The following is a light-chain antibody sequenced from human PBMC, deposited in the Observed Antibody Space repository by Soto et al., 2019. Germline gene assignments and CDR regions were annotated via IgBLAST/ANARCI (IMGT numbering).Light chain of an antibody. CDR1: SIEVGGYNY. CDR3: SSYTSSSTFVV. Sequence: QSALTQPASASGSPGQSITISCTGTSIEVGGYNYVSWYQQHPGKAPKLMIYDVSNRPSGVSNRFSGSKSGNTASLTISGLQAEDEADYYCSSYTSSSTFVVFGGGTKLTVL. CDR2: DVS. J-gene: IGLJ2*01. V-gene: IGLV2-14*01.